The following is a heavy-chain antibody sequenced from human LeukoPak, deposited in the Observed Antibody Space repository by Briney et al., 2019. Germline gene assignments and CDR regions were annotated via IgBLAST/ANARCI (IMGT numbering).Heavy chain of an antibody. CDR3: AKGSRGSCRGAYCYSFDN. V-gene: IGHV3-7*03. Sequence: PGGSLRLSCADSEFTFSTYWMSWVRQAPGKGLEWVASIKQDGSERYYVDSVKGRFTISRVNSRNTLYLQMNRLRVEDTAVYYCAKGSRGSCRGAYCYSFDNWGQGAVVTVSS. CDR1: EFTFSTYW. D-gene: IGHD2-21*02. CDR2: IKQDGSER. J-gene: IGHJ4*02.